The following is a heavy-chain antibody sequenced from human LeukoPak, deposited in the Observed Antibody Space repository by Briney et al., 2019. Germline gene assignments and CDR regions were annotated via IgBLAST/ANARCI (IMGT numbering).Heavy chain of an antibody. CDR1: EFTFSDYQ. D-gene: IGHD3-22*01. V-gene: IGHV3-11*01. Sequence: GGSLRLSCAASEFTFSDYQMNWIRQAPGKGLEWVSYISSSGTVIYYADSVKGRFTISRDNAKNSLYLQMNSLRAEDTAVYYCAKEELTYYYDSSGYLDAFDIWGQGTMVTVSS. CDR2: ISSSGTVI. J-gene: IGHJ3*02. CDR3: AKEELTYYYDSSGYLDAFDI.